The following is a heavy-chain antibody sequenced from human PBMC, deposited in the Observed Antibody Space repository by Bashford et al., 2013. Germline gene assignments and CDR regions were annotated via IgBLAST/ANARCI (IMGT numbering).Heavy chain of an antibody. D-gene: IGHD3-22*01. CDR3: ALTYYYDSSGYYPVDY. V-gene: IGHV2-70*01. CDR2: IDWDDDK. J-gene: IGHJ4*02. Sequence: WIRQPPGKALEWLALIDWDDDKYYSTSLKTRLTISKDTSKNXVVLTMTNMDPVDTATYYCALTYYYDSSGYYPVDYWGQGTLVTVSS.